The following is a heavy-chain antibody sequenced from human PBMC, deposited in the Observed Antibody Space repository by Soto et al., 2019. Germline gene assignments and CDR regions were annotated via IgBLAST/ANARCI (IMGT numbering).Heavy chain of an antibody. CDR1: GFTFSRYS. J-gene: IGHJ4*02. Sequence: GGSLRLSCAASGFTFSRYSMNWVRQAPGKGLEWVSSISSSRSYIYYADSVKGRFTISRDNAKNSLYLQMNSLRAEDTAVYYCAKYHEGRDALTGYSRLGSPVDYWGLGT. V-gene: IGHV3-21*01. CDR3: AKYHEGRDALTGYSRLGSPVDY. D-gene: IGHD3-9*01. CDR2: ISSSRSYI.